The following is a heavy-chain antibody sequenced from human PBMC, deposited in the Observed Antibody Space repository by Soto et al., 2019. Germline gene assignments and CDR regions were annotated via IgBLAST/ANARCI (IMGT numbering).Heavy chain of an antibody. J-gene: IGHJ6*02. CDR1: GYTFTGYY. CDR2: INPNSGGT. CDR3: ARGRRTTMVPYYGMDV. D-gene: IGHD3-10*01. Sequence: GASVKVSCKASGYTFTGYYMHWVRQAPGQGLEWMGWINPNSGGTNYAQKFQGWVTMTRDTSISTAYMELSRLRSDDTAVYYCARGRRTTMVPYYGMDVWGQGTTVTVSS. V-gene: IGHV1-2*04.